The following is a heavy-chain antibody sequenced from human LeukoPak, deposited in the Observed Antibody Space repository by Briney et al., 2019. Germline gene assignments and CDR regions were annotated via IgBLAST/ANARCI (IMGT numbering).Heavy chain of an antibody. J-gene: IGHJ4*02. CDR2: INPSGGST. CDR1: GYTFTIYY. Sequence: AASVTVSCTASGYTFTIYYMHWVRQAPGQGLEWMGIINPSGGSTSYAQKFQGRVTMTRDTSTSTVYMELSSLRSEDTAVYYCARDSTVEDFDYWGQGTLVTVSS. D-gene: IGHD4-11*01. V-gene: IGHV1-46*01. CDR3: ARDSTVEDFDY.